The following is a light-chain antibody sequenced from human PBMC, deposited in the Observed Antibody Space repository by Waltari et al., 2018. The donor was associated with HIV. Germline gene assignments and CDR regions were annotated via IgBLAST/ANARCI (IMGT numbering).Light chain of an antibody. J-gene: IGKJ2*01. CDR3: QQSYNTVVFT. CDR2: GAS. Sequence: IRLPQFPSSLSASVGDRVNITCRASESVYTYLHWYQQKPGKAPKILIHGASRLQNGVAPRFSGGGYGTEFTLTIDNLRPEDFATYFCQQSYNTVVFTFGQGT. CDR1: ESVYTY. V-gene: IGKV1-39*01.